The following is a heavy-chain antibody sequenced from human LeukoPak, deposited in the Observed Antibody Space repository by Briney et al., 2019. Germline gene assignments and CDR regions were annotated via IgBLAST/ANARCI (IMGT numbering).Heavy chain of an antibody. CDR2: TNHSGST. CDR3: ARKDCSSTSCPDFDY. CDR1: GGSFSGYY. Sequence: SETLSLTCAVYGGSFSGYYWSWIRQPPGKGLEWIGETNHSGSTNYNPSLKSRVTISVDTSKNQFSLKLSSVTAADTAVYYCARKDCSSTSCPDFDYWGQGTLVTVSS. J-gene: IGHJ4*02. V-gene: IGHV4-34*01. D-gene: IGHD2-2*01.